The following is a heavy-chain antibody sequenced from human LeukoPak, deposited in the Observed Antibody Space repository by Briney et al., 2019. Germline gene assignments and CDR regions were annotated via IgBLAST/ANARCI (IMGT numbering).Heavy chain of an antibody. D-gene: IGHD3-9*01. CDR1: GYTFTGYY. CDR2: INPNSGGT. J-gene: IGHJ3*02. Sequence: GASVKVSCKASGYTFTGYYIHWVRQAPGQGLEWMGWINPNSGGTNYAQKLQGRVTMTTDTSTSTAYMELRSLRSDDTAVYYCARAGYFDWRDAFDIWGQGTMVTVSS. V-gene: IGHV1-2*02. CDR3: ARAGYFDWRDAFDI.